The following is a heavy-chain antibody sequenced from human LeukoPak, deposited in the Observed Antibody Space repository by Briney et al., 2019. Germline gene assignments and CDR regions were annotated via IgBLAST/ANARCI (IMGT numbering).Heavy chain of an antibody. Sequence: PGGSLRLSCAASRFTVSSNYMTWVRQAPGKGLEWVSLIYSGGITYYADSVKGRFTISRDNSKNTLYLQMNSLRAEDTAVYYCARSHPWGMNYYYYYGMDVWGQGTTVTVSS. CDR2: IYSGGIT. CDR3: ARSHPWGMNYYYYYGMDV. V-gene: IGHV3-53*01. CDR1: RFTVSSNY. J-gene: IGHJ6*02. D-gene: IGHD2-8*02.